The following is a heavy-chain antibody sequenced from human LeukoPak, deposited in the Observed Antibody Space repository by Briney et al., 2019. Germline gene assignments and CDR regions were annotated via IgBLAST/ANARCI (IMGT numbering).Heavy chain of an antibody. Sequence: GGSLRLSCAAPGFTFSSYGMSWVRQAPGKGLEWVSAISGSGGSTYYADSVKGRFTISRDNSKNTLYLQMNSLRAEDTAVYYCAKLPTEYCSSTSCFGPLTYYFDYWGQGTLVTVSS. CDR3: AKLPTEYCSSTSCFGPLTYYFDY. V-gene: IGHV3-23*01. CDR1: GFTFSSYG. J-gene: IGHJ4*02. CDR2: ISGSGGST. D-gene: IGHD2-2*01.